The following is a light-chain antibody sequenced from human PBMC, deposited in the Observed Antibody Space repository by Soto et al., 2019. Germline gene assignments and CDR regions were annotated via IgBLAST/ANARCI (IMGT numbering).Light chain of an antibody. Sequence: DILLTQSPSTLSASVGDRVTITCRASQGISSWLAWYQQKPGKAPKLLIYAASNLQSGVPSRFSGSGSGTYFSLTISSLQPEDFATYYCQQASSFPLTFGGGTKVEIK. CDR1: QGISSW. CDR2: AAS. V-gene: IGKV1-12*01. CDR3: QQASSFPLT. J-gene: IGKJ4*01.